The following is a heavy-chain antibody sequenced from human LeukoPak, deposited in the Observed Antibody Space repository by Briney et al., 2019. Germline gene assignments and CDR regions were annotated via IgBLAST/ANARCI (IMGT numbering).Heavy chain of an antibody. D-gene: IGHD2-15*01. CDR2: INQDGNTV. V-gene: IGHV3-7*01. CDR1: GLRVTSYW. J-gene: IGHJ4*02. CDR3: ATTFPYCGDGTCKL. Sequence: GGSLRLSCAASGLRVTSYWMSWVRQAPGKGLEWVANINQDGNTVNYVDSVKGRVSISRDNANNALFLQMHSPRFEDTAIYYCATTFPYCGDGTCKLGGQGAQVTVSS.